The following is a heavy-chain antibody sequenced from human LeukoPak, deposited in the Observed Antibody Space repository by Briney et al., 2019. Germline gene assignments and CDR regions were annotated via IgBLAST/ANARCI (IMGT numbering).Heavy chain of an antibody. CDR3: ARRPRLAARPDPYGMDV. J-gene: IGHJ6*02. Sequence: PGGSLRLSCAASGFTFSSYGMHWVRQAPGKGLEWVAVIWYDGSNKYYADSVKGRFTISRDNSKNTLYLQMNSLRAEDTAVYYCARRPRLAARPDPYGMDVWGQGTTVTVSS. D-gene: IGHD6-6*01. V-gene: IGHV3-33*01. CDR2: IWYDGSNK. CDR1: GFTFSSYG.